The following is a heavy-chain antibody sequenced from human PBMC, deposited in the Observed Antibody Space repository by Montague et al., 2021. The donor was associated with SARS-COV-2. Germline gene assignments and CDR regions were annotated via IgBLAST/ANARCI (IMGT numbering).Heavy chain of an antibody. Sequence: SETLSLTCTVSGASIGSSTYYWGWIRQPPGKGLEWIGSGYFDGSPYYKSSLKSRVTVSVDTSKNQFSLKLTSVTVADTAVYFCARDVGKGFSGDENEGGFDYRGQGILVSVSP. CDR2: GYFDGSP. CDR1: GASIGSSTYY. J-gene: IGHJ4*02. D-gene: IGHD5-12*01. V-gene: IGHV4-39*07. CDR3: ARDVGKGFSGDENEGGFDY.